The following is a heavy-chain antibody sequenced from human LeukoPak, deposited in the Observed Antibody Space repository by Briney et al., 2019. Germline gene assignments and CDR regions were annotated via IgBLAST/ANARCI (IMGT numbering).Heavy chain of an antibody. J-gene: IGHJ6*03. Sequence: GGSLRLSCAASGFTFSSYSMNWVRQAPGKGLEWVAFIRYDGSDKYYADSVKGRLTISRDNSKKTLYLQMNSLRAEDTAVYYCAKEYAGSHYYYYYMDVWGKGTTVTVSS. CDR1: GFTFSSYS. V-gene: IGHV3-30*02. CDR2: IRYDGSDK. CDR3: AKEYAGSHYYYYYMDV.